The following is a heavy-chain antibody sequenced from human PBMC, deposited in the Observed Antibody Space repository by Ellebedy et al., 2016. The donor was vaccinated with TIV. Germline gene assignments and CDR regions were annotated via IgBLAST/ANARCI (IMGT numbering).Heavy chain of an antibody. Sequence: MPSETLSLTCTVPGGSIRSSSYYWGWIRQPPGKGLEWIGSIYYSGSTYYNPSIKSRVTISVDTSKNQFSLKLSSVTAADTAVYYCARHDFSNYRAMDVWGQGTTVTVSS. CDR2: IYYSGST. D-gene: IGHD4-11*01. V-gene: IGHV4-39*01. J-gene: IGHJ6*02. CDR1: GGSIRSSSYY. CDR3: ARHDFSNYRAMDV.